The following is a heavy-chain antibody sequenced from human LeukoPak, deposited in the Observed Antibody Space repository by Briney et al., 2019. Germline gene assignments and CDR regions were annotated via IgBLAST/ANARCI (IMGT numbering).Heavy chain of an antibody. D-gene: IGHD3-9*01. V-gene: IGHV3-21*01. CDR2: ISSSSSYI. CDR3: ARDGPILTGYYGPLDY. J-gene: IGHJ4*02. CDR1: GFTFSSYS. Sequence: PGGSLRLSCAASGFTFSSYSMNWVRQAPGKGLEWVPSISSSSSYIYYADSVKGRFTISRDNAKNSLYLQMNSLRAEDTAVYYCARDGPILTGYYGPLDYWGQGTLVTVSS.